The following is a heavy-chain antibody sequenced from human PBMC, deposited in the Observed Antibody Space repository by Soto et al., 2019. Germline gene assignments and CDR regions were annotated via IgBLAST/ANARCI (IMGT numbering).Heavy chain of an antibody. CDR1: GYSFTSYW. J-gene: IGHJ6*02. CDR3: AGQEAVSYYYYGMDV. Sequence: HGESLKISCKGSGYSFTSYWISWVRQMPGKGLEWMGRIDPSDSYTNYSPSFQGHVTISADKSISTAYLQWSSLKASDTAMYYCAGQEAVSYYYYGMDVWGQGTTVTVSS. D-gene: IGHD1-20*01. CDR2: IDPSDSYT. V-gene: IGHV5-10-1*01.